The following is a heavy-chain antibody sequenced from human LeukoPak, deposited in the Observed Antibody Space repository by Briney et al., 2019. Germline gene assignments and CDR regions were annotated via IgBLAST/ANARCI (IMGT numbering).Heavy chain of an antibody. CDR1: GGSLSSGDYY. CDR2: LYYSGRT. D-gene: IGHD3-16*01. V-gene: IGHV4-30-4*01. CDR3: ARDVVGEDHYPFFDY. J-gene: IGHJ4*02. Sequence: SETLSLTCTVSGGSLSSGDYYWSWIRHPPGKGLEWIVYLYYSGRTYHNPSLKSRATISVDPSKNQFSLKLSSVTAADTAVYYCARDVVGEDHYPFFDYWGEGTLVTVSS.